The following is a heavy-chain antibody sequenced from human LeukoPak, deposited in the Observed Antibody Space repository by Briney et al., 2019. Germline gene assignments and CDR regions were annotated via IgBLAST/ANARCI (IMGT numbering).Heavy chain of an antibody. CDR3: ARSETAMAPGCMDV. V-gene: IGHV4-4*07. CDR2: IYTSGST. Sequence: PSETLSLTCTVSGGSISSYYWSWIRQPAGKGLEWIGRIYTSGSTNYNPSLKSRVTMSVDTSKNQFSLKLSSVTAADTAVYYCARSETAMAPGCMDVWGKGTTVTVSS. J-gene: IGHJ6*03. D-gene: IGHD5-18*01. CDR1: GGSISSYY.